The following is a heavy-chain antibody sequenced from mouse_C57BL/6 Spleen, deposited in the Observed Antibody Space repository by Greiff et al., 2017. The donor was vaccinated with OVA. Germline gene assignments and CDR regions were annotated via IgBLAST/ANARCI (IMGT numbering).Heavy chain of an antibody. CDR1: GYTFTSYW. D-gene: IGHD1-1*01. V-gene: IGHV1-55*01. Sequence: QVQLKQPGAELAKPGASVKMSCKASGYTFTSYWITWVKQRPGQGLEWIGDIYPGSGSTNYNEKFKSKATLTVDTSSSTAYMQLSSLTSEDSAVYYCARFDAYYGAYWGQGTLVTVSA. CDR2: IYPGSGST. CDR3: ARFDAYYGAY. J-gene: IGHJ3*01.